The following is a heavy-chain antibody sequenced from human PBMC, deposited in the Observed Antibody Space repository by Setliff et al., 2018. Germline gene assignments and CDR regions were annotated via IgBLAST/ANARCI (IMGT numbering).Heavy chain of an antibody. CDR3: ARDKLRFLENWFDP. D-gene: IGHD3-3*01. Sequence: GGSLRLSCAASGFTFSSYTMNWVRQAPGKGLEWVSYISSSSSTTYYADSVKGRFTISRDNAKNSLYLQMNSLRAEDTAVYYCARDKLRFLENWFDPWGQGTLVTVSS. CDR1: GFTFSSYT. V-gene: IGHV3-48*01. J-gene: IGHJ5*02. CDR2: ISSSSSTT.